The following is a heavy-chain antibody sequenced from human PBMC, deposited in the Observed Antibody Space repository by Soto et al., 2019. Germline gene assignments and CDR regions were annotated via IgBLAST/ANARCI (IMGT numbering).Heavy chain of an antibody. CDR2: ISYDGSNK. Sequence: GGSLRLSCAASGFTFSSYGMHWVRQAPGKGLEWVAVISYDGSNKYYADSVKGRFTISRDNSKNTLYLQMNSLRAEDTAVYYCVKDARNYVWGSYRSAFDYWGQGTLVTVSS. CDR3: VKDARNYVWGSYRSAFDY. V-gene: IGHV3-30*18. D-gene: IGHD3-16*02. J-gene: IGHJ4*02. CDR1: GFTFSSYG.